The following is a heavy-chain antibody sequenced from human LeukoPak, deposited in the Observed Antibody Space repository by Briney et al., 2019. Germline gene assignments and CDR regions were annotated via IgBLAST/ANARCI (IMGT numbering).Heavy chain of an antibody. D-gene: IGHD7-27*01. J-gene: IGHJ6*02. V-gene: IGHV1-2*02. CDR1: GDTFTGHY. CDR3: MGNDMDV. CDR2: INPNSGGT. Sequence: ASVKVSCKASGDTFTGHYMHWVRQAPGQGLEWMGWINPNSGGTNYAQKFQGRVTMTRDTSISTAYMELSRLRSDDTAVYYCMGNDMDVWGQGTTVTVSS.